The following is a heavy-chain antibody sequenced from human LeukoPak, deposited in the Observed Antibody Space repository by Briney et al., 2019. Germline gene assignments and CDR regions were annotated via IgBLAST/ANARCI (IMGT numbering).Heavy chain of an antibody. CDR2: ISNSRGSI. CDR1: GFTFSNYG. D-gene: IGHD3-3*01. V-gene: IGHV3-23*01. CDR3: VRVGNGYYCDY. J-gene: IGHJ4*02. Sequence: PGGSLRLSCAASGFTFSNYGLSWVRQAPGKGLEWVSGISNSRGSINYADSVKGRFTISRDNSKNTLYLQVNSLRADDTAAYYCVRVGNGYYCDYWGQGTLVSVSS.